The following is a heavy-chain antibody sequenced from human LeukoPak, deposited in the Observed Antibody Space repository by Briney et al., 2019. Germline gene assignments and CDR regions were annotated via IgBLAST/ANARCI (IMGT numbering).Heavy chain of an antibody. CDR3: ARLAEYHDILTGYSYFDY. J-gene: IGHJ4*02. Sequence: GASVKVSCKASGYTFTSYYMHWVRQAPGQGLEWMGIINPSGGSTSYAQKFQGRVTMTRDTSTSTVYMELSSLRSEDTAVYYCARLAEYHDILTGYSYFDYWGQGTLVTVSS. CDR1: GYTFTSYY. D-gene: IGHD3-9*01. CDR2: INPSGGST. V-gene: IGHV1-46*03.